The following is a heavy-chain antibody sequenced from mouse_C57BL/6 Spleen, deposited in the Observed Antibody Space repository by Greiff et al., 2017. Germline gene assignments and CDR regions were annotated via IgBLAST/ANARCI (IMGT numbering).Heavy chain of an antibody. CDR2: IDPENGDT. J-gene: IGHJ2*01. D-gene: IGHD1-1*01. CDR1: GFNIKDDY. CDR3: TKGLRDYYFDY. V-gene: IGHV14-4*01. Sequence: VHVKQSGAELVRPGASVKLSCTASGFNIKDDYMHWVKQRPEQGLEWIGWIDPENGDTEYASKFQGKATITADTSSNTAYLQLSSLTSEDTAVYYCTKGLRDYYFDYWGQGTTLTVSS.